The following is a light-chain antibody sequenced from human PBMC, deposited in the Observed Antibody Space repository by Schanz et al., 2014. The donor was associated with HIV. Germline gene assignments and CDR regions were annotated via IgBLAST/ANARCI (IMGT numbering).Light chain of an antibody. V-gene: IGLV1-40*01. Sequence: QSVLTQPPSVSGAPGQRITISCTGSTSNIGAGYDVNWYQQLPGAAPKLLIYANNLRPSGVPDRFSGSKSGNTASLTISGLQAEDEADYYCCSYAGSYTYVFGIGTKLTVL. CDR3: CSYAGSYTYV. CDR2: ANN. CDR1: TSNIGAGYD. J-gene: IGLJ1*01.